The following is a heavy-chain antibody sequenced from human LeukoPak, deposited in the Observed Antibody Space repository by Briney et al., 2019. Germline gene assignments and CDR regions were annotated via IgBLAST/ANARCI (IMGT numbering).Heavy chain of an antibody. CDR3: ARAWVLNYFDY. V-gene: IGHV4-59*01. J-gene: IGHJ4*02. CDR1: GGSISSYY. Sequence: RSSETLSLTCTVSGGSISSYYWSWIRQPPGKGLEWIGYIYYSGSTNYNPSLKSRVTISVDTSKNQFSLKLSSVTAADTAVYYCARAWVLNYFDYWGQGTLVTVSS. CDR2: IYYSGST. D-gene: IGHD2-8*02.